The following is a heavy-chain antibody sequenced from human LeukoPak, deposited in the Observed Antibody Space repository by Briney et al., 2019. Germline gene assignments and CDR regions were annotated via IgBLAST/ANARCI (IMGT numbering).Heavy chain of an antibody. CDR1: GGSIGSGSYY. Sequence: SETLSLTCTVSGGSIGSGSYYWSWIRQPAGKGLEWIGRIYTSGSTNYNPSLKSRVTISVDTSKNQFSLKLSSVTAADTAVYYCARVFYGGNSGVPDYWGQGTLVTVSS. V-gene: IGHV4-61*02. CDR3: ARVFYGGNSGVPDY. J-gene: IGHJ4*02. CDR2: IYTSGST. D-gene: IGHD4-23*01.